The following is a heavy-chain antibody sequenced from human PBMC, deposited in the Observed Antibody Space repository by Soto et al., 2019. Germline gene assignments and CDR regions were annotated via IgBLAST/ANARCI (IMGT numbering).Heavy chain of an antibody. D-gene: IGHD3-3*01. V-gene: IGHV4-30-4*01. CDR2: IYYSGST. CDR3: ARDNILGILYGGMDV. J-gene: IGHJ6*02. Sequence: KPSETLSLTCTVSGGSISSGDYYWSWIRQPPGKGLEWIGYIYYSGSTYYNPSLKSRVTIPVDTSKNQFSLKPSSVTAADTAVYYCARDNILGILYGGMDVWGQGTTVTVSS. CDR1: GGSISSGDYY.